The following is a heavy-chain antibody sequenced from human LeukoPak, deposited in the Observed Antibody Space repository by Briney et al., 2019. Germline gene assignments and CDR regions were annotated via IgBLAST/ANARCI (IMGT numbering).Heavy chain of an antibody. V-gene: IGHV1-8*01. CDR3: ARAGYSSSWGVIGYYYMDV. D-gene: IGHD6-13*01. CDR2: MNPNSGNT. J-gene: IGHJ6*03. CDR1: GYTFTSYD. Sequence: VASVKVSCKASGYTFTSYDINWVRQATGQGLEWMGWMNPNSGNTGYAQKFQGRVTMTRNTSISTAYMELSSLRSEDTAVYYCARAGYSSSWGVIGYYYMDVWGKGTTVTISS.